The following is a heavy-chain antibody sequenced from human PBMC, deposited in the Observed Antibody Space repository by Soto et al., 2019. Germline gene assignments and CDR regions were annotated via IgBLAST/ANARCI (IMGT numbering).Heavy chain of an antibody. V-gene: IGHV6-1*01. J-gene: IGHJ6*02. CDR3: ARSEEDSDYYYYGMDV. CDR1: GDSVSSNSVA. D-gene: IGHD1-26*01. CDR2: TYYRSRWYN. Sequence: SHTVSLTCVISGDSVSSNSVAWNWVRQSPSRVLEWLGRTYYRSRWYNDYAVSVRGRIAINPDTSKKHFSLQLNSVTPDDTAVYYCARSEEDSDYYYYGMDVWGQGTTVTVSS.